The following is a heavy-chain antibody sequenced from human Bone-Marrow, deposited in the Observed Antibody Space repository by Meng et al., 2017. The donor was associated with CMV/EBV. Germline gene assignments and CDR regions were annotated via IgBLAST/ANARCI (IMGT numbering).Heavy chain of an antibody. V-gene: IGHV3-64*02. CDR1: GFTFSSYA. D-gene: IGHD4-11*01. CDR3: ARVTTVTTHY. J-gene: IGHJ4*02. CDR2: ISSNGGST. Sequence: GESLKISCAASGFTFSSYAMHWVRQAPGKGLEYVSAISSNGGSTYYADSVKGRFTISRDNSKNTLYLQMGSLRAEDMAVYYCARVTTVTTHYWGQGTLVTVSS.